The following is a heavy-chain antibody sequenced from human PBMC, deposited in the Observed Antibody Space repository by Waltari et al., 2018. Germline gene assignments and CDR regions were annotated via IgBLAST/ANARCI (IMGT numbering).Heavy chain of an antibody. CDR2: VIPIFGTA. CDR1: GGTFRSYA. J-gene: IGHJ6*03. D-gene: IGHD2-21*02. CDR3: ARLMTQYYYYMDV. V-gene: IGHV1-69*12. Sequence: QVQLVQSGAEGKKPGSSVKVSCKASGGTFRSYALTWVGQAPGQGLEWMGGVIPIFGTANYAQKFQGRVTITADESTSTAYMELSSLRSEDTAVYYCARLMTQYYYYMDVWGKGTTVTVSS.